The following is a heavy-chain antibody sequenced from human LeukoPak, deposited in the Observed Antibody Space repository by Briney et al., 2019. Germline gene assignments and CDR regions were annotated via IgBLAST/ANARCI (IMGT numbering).Heavy chain of an antibody. CDR1: GFSFGSHW. CDR3: ALPPRDY. CDR2: TDSDGSDI. Sequence: PGGSLRLSCAASGFSFGSHWMHWVRQAPAKGLVWVSRTDSDGSDISYADSVKGRFTISRDNAKNTLYLQMDSLRAEDTAVYYCALPPRDYWGQGTLVTVSS. V-gene: IGHV3-74*01. D-gene: IGHD5-18*01. J-gene: IGHJ4*02.